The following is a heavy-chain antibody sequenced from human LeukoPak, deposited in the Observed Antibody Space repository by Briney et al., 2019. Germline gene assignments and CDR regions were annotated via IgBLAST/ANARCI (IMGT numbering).Heavy chain of an antibody. CDR3: AKAPPDSHYYYYGMDV. V-gene: IGHV3-23*01. D-gene: IGHD5-18*01. Sequence: PGGSLRLSCAASGFTFSGYAMTWVRQAPGKGLEWVSAISGRGGSTYYADSVKGRSTISRDNSKNTLYLQMNSLRAEDTAVYYCAKAPPDSHYYYYGMDVWGQGTTVTVSS. CDR1: GFTFSGYA. CDR2: ISGRGGST. J-gene: IGHJ6*02.